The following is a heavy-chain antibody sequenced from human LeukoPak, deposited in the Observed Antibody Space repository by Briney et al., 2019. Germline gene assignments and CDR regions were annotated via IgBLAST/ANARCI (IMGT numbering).Heavy chain of an antibody. CDR1: GGSISSYY. J-gene: IGHJ4*02. D-gene: IGHD3-16*01. CDR2: IYYSGST. V-gene: IGHV4-59*12. CDR3: ARDLGKGRYPDY. Sequence: SETLSLTCTVSGGSISSYYWSWIRQPPGKGLEWIGSIYYSGSTYYNPSLKSRVTISVDTSKNQFSLKLSSVTAADTAVYYCARDLGKGRYPDYWGQGTLVTVSS.